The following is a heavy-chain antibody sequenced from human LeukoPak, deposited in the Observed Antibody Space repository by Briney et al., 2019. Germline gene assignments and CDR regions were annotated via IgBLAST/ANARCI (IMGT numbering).Heavy chain of an antibody. J-gene: IGHJ4*02. CDR3: ARDREVGYFDY. CDR2: IKQDGSEK. CDR1: GFTFSSYW. Sequence: SLRLSCAASGFTFSSYWMSWVRQAPGKGLEWVANIKQDGSEKYYVDSVKGRFTISRDNAKNSLYLHMNSLRAEDTAVCYCARDREVGYFDYWGQGTLVTVSS. D-gene: IGHD1-26*01. V-gene: IGHV3-7*01.